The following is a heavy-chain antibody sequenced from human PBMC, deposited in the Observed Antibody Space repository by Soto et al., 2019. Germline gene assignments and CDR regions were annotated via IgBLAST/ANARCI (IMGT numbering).Heavy chain of an antibody. CDR3: ARDRGYSYGPFDY. D-gene: IGHD5-18*01. CDR1: GCTCSSYS. V-gene: IGHV3-48*01. Sequence: GGSLRLSCAASGCTCSSYSMNWVRQAPGKGLEWVSYISSSSSTIYYADSVKGRFTISRDNAKNSLYLQMNSLRAEDTAVYYCARDRGYSYGPFDYWGQGTLVTVSS. CDR2: ISSSSSTI. J-gene: IGHJ4*02.